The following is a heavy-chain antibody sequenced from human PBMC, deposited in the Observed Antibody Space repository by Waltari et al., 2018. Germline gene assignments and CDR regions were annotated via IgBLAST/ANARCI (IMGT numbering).Heavy chain of an antibody. J-gene: IGHJ4*02. Sequence: EVQLVESGGGLIQPGGSLRLSCATSGFTVSSNYMSWVRQAPGKGLGLVSVFYTGGRTYFADSVKGRFTISRDNSKNTLYLQMNSLRAEDTAVYYCARGDGVRGVIFDYWGQGTLVTVSS. CDR1: GFTVSSNY. CDR3: ARGDGVRGVIFDY. CDR2: FYTGGRT. D-gene: IGHD3-10*01. V-gene: IGHV3-53*01.